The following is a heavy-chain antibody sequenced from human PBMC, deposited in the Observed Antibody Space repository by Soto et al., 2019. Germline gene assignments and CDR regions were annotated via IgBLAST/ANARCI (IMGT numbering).Heavy chain of an antibody. CDR1: GFTFDDYA. D-gene: IGHD3-3*01. J-gene: IGHJ3*02. Sequence: GGSLRLSCAASGFTFDDYAMHWVRQAPGKGLEWVSGISWNSGSIGYADSVKGRFTISRDNAKNSLYLQMNSLRAEDTALYYCGSGGNLFLPLRDPQKVDAFDIWGQGTMVTVSS. V-gene: IGHV3-9*01. CDR2: ISWNSGSI. CDR3: GSGGNLFLPLRDPQKVDAFDI.